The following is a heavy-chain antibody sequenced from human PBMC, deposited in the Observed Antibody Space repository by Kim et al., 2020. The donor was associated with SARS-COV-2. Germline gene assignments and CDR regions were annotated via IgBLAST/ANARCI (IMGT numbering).Heavy chain of an antibody. CDR3: ATDCSSTSCPFDY. Sequence: SETLSLTCAVYGGSFSGYYWSWIRQPPGKGLEWVGEINHSGSTNYNPSLKSRVTISVNTSKNQFSLKLSSVNAADTAVYYCATDCSSTSCPFDYWGQGTLVTVSS. CDR1: GGSFSGYY. CDR2: INHSGST. V-gene: IGHV4-34*01. D-gene: IGHD2-2*01. J-gene: IGHJ4*02.